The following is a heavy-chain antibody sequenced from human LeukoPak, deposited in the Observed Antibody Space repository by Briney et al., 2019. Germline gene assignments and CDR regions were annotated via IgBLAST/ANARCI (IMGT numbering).Heavy chain of an antibody. CDR2: ISYIRST. V-gene: IGHV4-59*11. Sequence: SETLSLTCAVSDDSFSSHYWTWIRQPPGKGLEWIGYISYIRSTNYNPSLKSRVTISIEPSRNQFSLRLSSVTAADTAVYYCARDLVTVTKGFDIWGQGTMVSVSS. CDR1: DDSFSSHY. CDR3: ARDLVTVTKGFDI. J-gene: IGHJ3*02. D-gene: IGHD4-17*01.